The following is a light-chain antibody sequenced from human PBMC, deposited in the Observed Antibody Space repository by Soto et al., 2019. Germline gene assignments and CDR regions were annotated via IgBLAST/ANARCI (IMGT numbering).Light chain of an antibody. CDR1: QSIGTY. V-gene: IGKV1-39*01. CDR2: AAS. CDR3: QQCYSTPWT. J-gene: IGKJ1*01. Sequence: DIQMTQSPSSLSASVGDRVTITCRASQSIGTYLHWYQQKAGKAPKLLIYAASNLQSGVPSRFSGSGSGTDFTLTMNSLQPEDFATYYCQQCYSTPWTFGQGTKVEIK.